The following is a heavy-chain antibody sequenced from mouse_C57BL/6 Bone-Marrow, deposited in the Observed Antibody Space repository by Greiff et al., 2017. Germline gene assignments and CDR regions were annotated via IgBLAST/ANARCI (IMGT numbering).Heavy chain of an antibody. Sequence: QVQLQQSGAELARPGASVKLSCKASGYTFTSYGISWVKQRTGQGLEWIGEIYPRSGNTYYNEKFKGKATLTADKSSSTVYIELRSLTSEDTAVYFCARSDYYGSSYEFAYWGQGTLVTVSA. J-gene: IGHJ3*01. D-gene: IGHD1-1*01. CDR3: ARSDYYGSSYEFAY. V-gene: IGHV1-81*01. CDR2: IYPRSGNT. CDR1: GYTFTSYG.